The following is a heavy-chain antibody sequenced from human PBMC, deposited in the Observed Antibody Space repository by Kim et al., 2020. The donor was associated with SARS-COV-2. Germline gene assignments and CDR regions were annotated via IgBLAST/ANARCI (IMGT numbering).Heavy chain of an antibody. CDR3: ARDLGSVTTYDYYGMDV. Sequence: VKGRFTISRDNSKNTLYLQMNSLRAEDTAVYYCARDLGSVTTYDYYGMDVWGQGTTVTVSS. J-gene: IGHJ6*02. V-gene: IGHV3-30*07. D-gene: IGHD4-4*01.